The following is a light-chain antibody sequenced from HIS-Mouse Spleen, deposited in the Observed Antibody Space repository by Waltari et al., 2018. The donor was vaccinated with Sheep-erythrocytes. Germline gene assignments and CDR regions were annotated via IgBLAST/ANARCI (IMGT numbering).Light chain of an antibody. Sequence: SYELTQPPSVSVSPGQTASITCSGDKLGDKYACWYQQKPGPSPVLVIYQDSKRPSGIPERFSGSNSGNTATLTISGTQAMDEADYYCQARDSSTAVVFGGGTKLTVL. J-gene: IGLJ2*01. V-gene: IGLV3-1*01. CDR2: QDS. CDR1: KLGDKY. CDR3: QARDSSTAVV.